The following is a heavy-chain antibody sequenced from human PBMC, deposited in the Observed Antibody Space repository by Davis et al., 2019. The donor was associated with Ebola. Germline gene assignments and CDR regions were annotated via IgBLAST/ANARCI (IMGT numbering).Heavy chain of an antibody. D-gene: IGHD2-2*01. V-gene: IGHV3-66*01. CDR3: AKGPIVLVPAAIDWFDP. CDR2: IYSGGST. Sequence: GESLKISCAASGFTVSSNYMSWVRQAPGKGLEWVSVIYSGGSTYYADSVKGRFTISRDNSKNTLYLQMNSLRAEDTAVYYCAKGPIVLVPAAIDWFDPWGQGTLVIASS. J-gene: IGHJ5*02. CDR1: GFTVSSNY.